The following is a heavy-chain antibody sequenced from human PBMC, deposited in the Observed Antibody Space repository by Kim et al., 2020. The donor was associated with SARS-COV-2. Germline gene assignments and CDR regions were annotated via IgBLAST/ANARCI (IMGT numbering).Heavy chain of an antibody. Sequence: YAASVKGRFTISRDDSKSIAYLQMNSLKTEDTAVYYCTRGKWFGETPPDYWGQGTLVTVSS. CDR3: TRGKWFGETPPDY. V-gene: IGHV3-49*02. D-gene: IGHD3-10*01. J-gene: IGHJ4*02.